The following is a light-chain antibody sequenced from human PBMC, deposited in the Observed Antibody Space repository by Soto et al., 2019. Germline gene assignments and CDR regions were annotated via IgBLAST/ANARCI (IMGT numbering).Light chain of an antibody. V-gene: IGKV3-20*01. Sequence: EIVLTQSPGTLSLSPGERGTLSCRASQSVSSSYLAWYQQKPGQAPRLLIYGASSRATGIPDRFSGSGSGTVFTLTISRLEPEDFAVYYCQQYGSSPRTFGQGTKLEIK. CDR2: GAS. J-gene: IGKJ2*01. CDR1: QSVSSSY. CDR3: QQYGSSPRT.